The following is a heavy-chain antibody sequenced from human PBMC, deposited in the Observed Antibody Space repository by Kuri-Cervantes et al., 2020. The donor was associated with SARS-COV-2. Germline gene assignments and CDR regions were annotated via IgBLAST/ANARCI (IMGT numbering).Heavy chain of an antibody. D-gene: IGHD1-26*01. CDR1: GFTFSSYA. J-gene: IGHJ4*02. CDR3: ARRSGSYYSYYFDY. CDR2: ISYDGSNK. Sequence: LSLTCAASGFTFSSYAMHWVRQAPGKGVEWVAVISYDGSNKYYADSVKGRFTISRDNSKNTLCLQMNSLRAEETAVYYCARRSGSYYSYYFDYWGQGTLVTVSS. V-gene: IGHV3-30-3*01.